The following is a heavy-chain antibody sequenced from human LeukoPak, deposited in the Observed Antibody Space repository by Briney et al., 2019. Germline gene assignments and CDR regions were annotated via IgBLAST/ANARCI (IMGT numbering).Heavy chain of an antibody. D-gene: IGHD4-23*01. CDR1: GYTFTSYA. J-gene: IGHJ3*02. Sequence: ASVKVSCKASGYTFTSYAMNWVRQAPGQGLEWMGWINTNTGNPTYAQGFTGRFVFSLDTSVSTAYLQISSLKAEDTAVYYCARDPASRWLDAFDIWGQGTMVTVSS. V-gene: IGHV7-4-1*02. CDR2: INTNTGNP. CDR3: ARDPASRWLDAFDI.